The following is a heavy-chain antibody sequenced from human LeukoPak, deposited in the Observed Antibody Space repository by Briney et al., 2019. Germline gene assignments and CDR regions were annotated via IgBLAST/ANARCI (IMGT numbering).Heavy chain of an antibody. J-gene: IGHJ4*02. CDR3: ATRLRYFDWLGPFFDY. D-gene: IGHD3-9*01. V-gene: IGHV1-24*01. CDR1: GYTLTELS. CDR2: FDPEDGET. Sequence: GASVKVSCKVSGYTLTELSMHWVRQAPGKGLEWMGGFDPEDGETIYAQKFQGRVTMTEDTSTDTAYMELSSLRSEDTAVYYCATRLRYFDWLGPFFDYWGQGTLVTVSS.